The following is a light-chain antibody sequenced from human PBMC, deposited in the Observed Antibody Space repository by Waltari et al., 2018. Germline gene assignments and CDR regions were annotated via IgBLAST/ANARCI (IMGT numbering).Light chain of an antibody. CDR2: EDY. V-gene: IGLV6-57*01. Sequence: NFMLTQPRSVSESPGQTVTISCTRSSGNIATTHVQRSQQRPGSSPTTVIYEDYHRPSGVPDRFSASFDSSSNSASLTISGLKTEDEADYYCQSYDSNNYVIFGGGTKLTVL. CDR3: QSYDSNNYVI. J-gene: IGLJ2*01. CDR1: SGNIATTH.